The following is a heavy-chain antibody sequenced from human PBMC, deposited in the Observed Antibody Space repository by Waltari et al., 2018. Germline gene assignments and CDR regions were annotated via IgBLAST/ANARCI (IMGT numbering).Heavy chain of an antibody. CDR1: GGSISRYY. CDR3: ARALADWGSGNYFLYYYGLEV. CDR2: INYSGST. V-gene: IGHV4-59*01. D-gene: IGHD1-26*01. J-gene: IGHJ6*02. Sequence: QAQLQESGPGLVKPSETLSLTCRVSGGSISRYYWSRLRQAPGGGLEWFGFINYSGSTTYSPSLKSRVIISVDRSKNQVSLTLNSVTAADSGVYFCARALADWGSGNYFLYYYGLEVWGQGTTVTVSS.